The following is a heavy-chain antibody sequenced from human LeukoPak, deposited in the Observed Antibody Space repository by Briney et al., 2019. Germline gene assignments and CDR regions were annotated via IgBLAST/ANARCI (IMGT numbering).Heavy chain of an antibody. V-gene: IGHV1-2*02. CDR3: ACQTKYYYSSGYDYPPGGFDP. J-gene: IGHJ5*02. D-gene: IGHD3-22*01. Sequence: GASVKVSCKASGYTFTGYYMRWVRQAPGQGLEWMGGINPNSGGTNYAQKFQGRVTMTRDTSISTATMELSRLRSDDTATYYCACQTKYYYSSGYDYPPGGFDPWVQGTLVTVSS. CDR2: INPNSGGT. CDR1: GYTFTGYY.